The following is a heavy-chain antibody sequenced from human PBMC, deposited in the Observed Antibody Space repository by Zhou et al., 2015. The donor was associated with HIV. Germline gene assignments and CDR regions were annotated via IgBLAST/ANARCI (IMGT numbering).Heavy chain of an antibody. V-gene: IGHV1-18*01. D-gene: IGHD2-8*01. CDR1: GGTFSSYA. CDR2: ISTYNGNT. J-gene: IGHJ6*02. Sequence: QVQLVQSGAEVKKPGSSVKVSCKASGGTFSSYAISWVRQAPGQGLEWMGWISTYNGNTNYAQKFQGRATMTTDTSTTTVNMELRGLRSDDTAVYYCARMLSFCISGVCFEAHQYYGMDVWGQGTTVTVSS. CDR3: ARMLSFCISGVCFEAHQYYGMDV.